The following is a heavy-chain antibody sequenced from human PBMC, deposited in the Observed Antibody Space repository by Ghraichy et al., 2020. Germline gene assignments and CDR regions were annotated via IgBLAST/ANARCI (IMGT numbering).Heavy chain of an antibody. V-gene: IGHV1-8*01. CDR3: ARGLFRRKVVPATRWFDP. CDR1: GYTFTSYD. CDR2: MNPNSGNT. J-gene: IGHJ5*02. D-gene: IGHD2-2*01. Sequence: ASVKVSCKASGYTFTSYDINWVRQATGQGLEWMGWMNPNSGNTGYAQKFQGRVTMTRNTSISTAYMELSSLRSEDTAVYYCARGLFRRKVVPATRWFDPWGQGTLVTVSS.